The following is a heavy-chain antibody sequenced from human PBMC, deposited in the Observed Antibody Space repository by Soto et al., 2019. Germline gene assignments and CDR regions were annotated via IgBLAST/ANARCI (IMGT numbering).Heavy chain of an antibody. D-gene: IGHD3-3*01. CDR2: MNPICGTT. Sequence: ASVKVSCKASGGTFSSYAISWVRQAPGQGLEWVGWMNPICGTTDYAQKFQGRVTMTTNTSISTAYMELSSLRSEDTAVYYCASPARNYDFWSGYSFDIWGQGTMVTVSS. CDR1: GGTFSSYA. CDR3: ASPARNYDFWSGYSFDI. J-gene: IGHJ3*02. V-gene: IGHV1-8*02.